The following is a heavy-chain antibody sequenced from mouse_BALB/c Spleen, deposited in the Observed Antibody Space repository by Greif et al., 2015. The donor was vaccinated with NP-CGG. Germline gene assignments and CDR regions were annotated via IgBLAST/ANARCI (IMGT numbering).Heavy chain of an antibody. CDR2: ISYDGSN. V-gene: IGHV3-6*02. CDR3: ASSVPFAY. Sequence: EVKLMESGHGLVKPSQSLSRTCSVTGYSITSGYYWNWIRQFPGNKLEWMGYISYDGSNKYNPSIKNRISITRDTSKNQLCLMLNSVTNDDTAAYFCASSVPFAYWGQGTLVTVSA. D-gene: IGHD5-1*01. J-gene: IGHJ3*01. CDR1: GYSITSGYY.